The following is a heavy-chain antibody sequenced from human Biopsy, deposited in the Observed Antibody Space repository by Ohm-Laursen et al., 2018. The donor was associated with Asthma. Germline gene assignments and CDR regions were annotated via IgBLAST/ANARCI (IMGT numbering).Heavy chain of an antibody. D-gene: IGHD3-9*01. CDR1: GYTFIHFA. Sequence: ASVKVSCKSSGYTFIHFAIHWVRQAPGQRLEWMGWINAGDGNTKYSQKFQGRVTITRDTSASTAYMDLRSLRSEDTAMYYCARTYYDFLTGQVNDAFALWGQGAMVTVSS. J-gene: IGHJ3*01. V-gene: IGHV1-3*01. CDR3: ARTYYDFLTGQVNDAFAL. CDR2: INAGDGNT.